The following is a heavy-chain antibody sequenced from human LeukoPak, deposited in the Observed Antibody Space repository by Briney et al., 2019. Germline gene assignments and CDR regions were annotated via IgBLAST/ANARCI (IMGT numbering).Heavy chain of an antibody. Sequence: PGGSLRLSCAASGFTFSSYSMNWVRQAPGKGLEWVSYISSSSSTIYYADSVKGRFTISRDNAKNSLYLQMNSLRAEDTAVYYCARVDIVVVPAAPFDYWGQGTLVTVSS. CDR1: GFTFSSYS. J-gene: IGHJ4*02. CDR3: ARVDIVVVPAAPFDY. CDR2: ISSSSSTI. V-gene: IGHV3-48*04. D-gene: IGHD2-2*01.